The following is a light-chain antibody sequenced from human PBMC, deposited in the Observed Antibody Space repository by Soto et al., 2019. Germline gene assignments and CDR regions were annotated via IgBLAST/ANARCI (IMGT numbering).Light chain of an antibody. V-gene: IGKV1-5*01. Sequence: DIQMTQSPSSLSASVGDRVTITCRASQSISSWLAWYQQKPGKAPKLLISGAFSLESGVPSRFSGSGSGTEFTLTISSLQPDDFATYYCQQYYTYSTFGQGTKVDI. CDR2: GAF. CDR1: QSISSW. J-gene: IGKJ1*01. CDR3: QQYYTYST.